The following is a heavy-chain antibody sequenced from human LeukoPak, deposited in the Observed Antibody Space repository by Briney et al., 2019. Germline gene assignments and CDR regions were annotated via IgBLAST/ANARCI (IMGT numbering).Heavy chain of an antibody. Sequence: SEALSLTCAVYGGSFSGYYWSWIRQPPGKGLEWIGEINHSGSTNYNPSLESRVTISVDTSKNQFSLKLRSVTAADTAVYYCAREAPYGSGSYYNGPFDYWGQGTLVTVSS. J-gene: IGHJ4*02. D-gene: IGHD3-10*01. CDR2: INHSGST. V-gene: IGHV4-34*01. CDR1: GGSFSGYY. CDR3: AREAPYGSGSYYNGPFDY.